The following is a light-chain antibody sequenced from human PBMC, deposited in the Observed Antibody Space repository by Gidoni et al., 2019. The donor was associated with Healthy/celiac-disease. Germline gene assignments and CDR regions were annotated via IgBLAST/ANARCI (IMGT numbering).Light chain of an antibody. V-gene: IGLV2-14*03. CDR1: SSDVGGYNY. CDR2: DVS. J-gene: IGLJ2*01. CDR3: SSYTSSSTLGV. Sequence: QSALTQPASVSGSPGQSITISCTGTSSDVGGYNYVSWYQQKPGKAPKLMIYDVSNLPSGVSNRFSGAKSGNTASLTLSGIQAEDEAYYYCSSYTSSSTLGVFGGGTKLTVL.